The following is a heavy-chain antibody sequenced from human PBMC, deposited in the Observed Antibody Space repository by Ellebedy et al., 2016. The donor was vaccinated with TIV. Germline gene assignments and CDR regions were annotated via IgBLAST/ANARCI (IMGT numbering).Heavy chain of an antibody. Sequence: MPGGSLRLSCTVSGGSISSYYWSWIRQPPGKGLEWIGYIYYSGSTNYNPSLKSRVTISVDTSKNQFSLKLSSVTAADTAVYYCARGRPGWFDPWGQGTLVTVSS. V-gene: IGHV4-59*01. CDR1: GGSISSYY. CDR3: ARGRPGWFDP. CDR2: IYYSGST. J-gene: IGHJ5*02.